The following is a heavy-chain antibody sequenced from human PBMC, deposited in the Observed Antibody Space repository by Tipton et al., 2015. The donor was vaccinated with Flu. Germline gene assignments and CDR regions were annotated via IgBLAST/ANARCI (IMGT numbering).Heavy chain of an antibody. V-gene: IGHV4-38-2*02. Sequence: TLSLTCTVSGYSISSGYYWGWIRQPPGKGLEWIGSIFHGGSTHYNPSLKSRVTISVDTSKNQFPLKLSYVTAADTAVYYCATYYYGSGTKSAFDYWGQGTLVTVSS. D-gene: IGHD3-10*01. CDR2: IFHGGST. CDR1: GYSISSGYY. CDR3: ATYYYGSGTKSAFDY. J-gene: IGHJ4*02.